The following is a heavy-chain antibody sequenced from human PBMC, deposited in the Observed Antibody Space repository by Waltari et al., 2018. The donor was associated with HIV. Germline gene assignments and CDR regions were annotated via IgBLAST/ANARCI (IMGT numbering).Heavy chain of an antibody. CDR3: TRVKSGQMHYGMDV. CDR1: GFPFSNYD. Sequence: EVGLLQSGGGLVQPGGSLRLSCAAFGFPFSNYDMHWVRQRTGKGLEWVSTIYTTGDSFYPASVKGRFTISRENAKNSLYLQMNRLGVEDTAVYYCTRVKSGQMHYGMDVWGQGTTVTVSS. D-gene: IGHD3-10*01. J-gene: IGHJ6*02. CDR2: IYTTGDS. V-gene: IGHV3-13*01.